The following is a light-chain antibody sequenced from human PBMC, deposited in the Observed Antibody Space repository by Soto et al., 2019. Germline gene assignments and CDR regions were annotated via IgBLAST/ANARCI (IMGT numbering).Light chain of an antibody. Sequence: EIVLTQCPGTLSLSPGERATLSCRASQSVSSNLAWYQQKPGQAPRLLIYGASTRATGIPARFSGSGSGTDFTLTISSLEPEDFAVYYCQQRSNWPLTFGGGTKVDIK. CDR1: QSVSSN. V-gene: IGKV3-11*01. J-gene: IGKJ4*01. CDR2: GAS. CDR3: QQRSNWPLT.